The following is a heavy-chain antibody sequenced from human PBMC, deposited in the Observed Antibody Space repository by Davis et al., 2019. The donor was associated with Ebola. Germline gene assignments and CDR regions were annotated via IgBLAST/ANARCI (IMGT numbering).Heavy chain of an antibody. CDR2: IRDDGVKK. CDR1: GFTFSLYG. Sequence: GESLKISCAASGFTFSLYGMHWVRQAPGKGLEWVAFIRDDGVKKDYADSVKGRITISRDNSNNTLYLQMNSLRPEDTALYYCAKMYGDFAHWGQGTLVTVSS. CDR3: AKMYGDFAH. J-gene: IGHJ4*02. V-gene: IGHV3-30*02. D-gene: IGHD4-17*01.